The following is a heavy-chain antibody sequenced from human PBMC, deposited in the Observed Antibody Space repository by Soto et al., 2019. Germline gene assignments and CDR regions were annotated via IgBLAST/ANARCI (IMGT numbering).Heavy chain of an antibody. D-gene: IGHD4-17*01. J-gene: IGHJ6*02. Sequence: SETLSLTCTVSGYSISSGYYWGWIRQPPGKGLEWIGSIYHSGSTYYNPSLKSRVTISVDTSKNQFSLKLSSWTAADTAVYYCARDSPYGDYVNYYYGMDVWGQGTTVTVSS. CDR3: ARDSPYGDYVNYYYGMDV. CDR2: IYHSGST. CDR1: GYSISSGYY. V-gene: IGHV4-38-2*02.